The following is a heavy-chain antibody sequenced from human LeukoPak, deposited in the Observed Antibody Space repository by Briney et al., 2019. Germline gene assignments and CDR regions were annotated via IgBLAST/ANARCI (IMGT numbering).Heavy chain of an antibody. V-gene: IGHV3-7*01. D-gene: IGHD2-2*01. CDR3: ARGLGYCSSTSCPSDY. Sequence: GGSLRLSCAVSGFTFSSYWMSWVRQAPGKGLEWVANIKQDGSEKYYVDSVKGRFTISRDNAKNSLYLQMNSLRAEDTAVYYCARGLGYCSSTSCPSDYWGQGTLVTVSS. CDR2: IKQDGSEK. CDR1: GFTFSSYW. J-gene: IGHJ4*02.